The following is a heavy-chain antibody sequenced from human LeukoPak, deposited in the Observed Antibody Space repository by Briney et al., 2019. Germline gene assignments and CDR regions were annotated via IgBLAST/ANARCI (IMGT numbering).Heavy chain of an antibody. D-gene: IGHD3-10*01. J-gene: IGHJ3*02. CDR1: GGSISSGGYY. V-gene: IGHV4-31*03. CDR2: IYYSGST. CDR3: ARDPIMVRGSEGEDAFDI. Sequence: SETLSLTCTVSGGSISSGGYYWSWIRQHPGKGLEWIGYIYYSGSTYYNPSLKSRVTISVDTSKNQCSLKLSSVTAADTAVYYCARDPIMVRGSEGEDAFDIWGQGTMVTVSS.